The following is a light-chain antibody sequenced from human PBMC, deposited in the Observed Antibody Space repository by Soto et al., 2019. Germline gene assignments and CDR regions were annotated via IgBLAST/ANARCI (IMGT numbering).Light chain of an antibody. CDR2: GAS. J-gene: IGKJ4*01. Sequence: DIQMTQSPSSLSAYVGDRVTVTCRASQSIATFLNWYQHKPGKAPKLLISGASNLQSGVPSRFSGSRSGTDFTLTINSLHPEDFATYYCQQSYSSLALTFGGGTKLEIK. CDR1: QSIATF. V-gene: IGKV1-39*01. CDR3: QQSYSSLALT.